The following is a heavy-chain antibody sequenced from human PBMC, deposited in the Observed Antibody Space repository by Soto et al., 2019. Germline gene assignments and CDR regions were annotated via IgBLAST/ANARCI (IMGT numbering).Heavy chain of an antibody. J-gene: IGHJ4*02. D-gene: IGHD3-22*01. CDR2: INPITGGT. CDR3: ARNYYDSSDRDYLDY. CDR1: GYTFTSYY. V-gene: IGHV1-2*02. Sequence: AAVKVSCKASGYTFTSYYIHWVRQAPGQGLEWMGWINPITGGTNYAPKFQGRVTMTRDTSITTAYMELSRLRSDDTAVYYCARNYYDSSDRDYLDYWGQGTPVTVSS.